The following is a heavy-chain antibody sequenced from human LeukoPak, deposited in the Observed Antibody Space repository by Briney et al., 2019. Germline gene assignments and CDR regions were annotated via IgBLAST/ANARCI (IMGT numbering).Heavy chain of an antibody. J-gene: IGHJ4*02. CDR2: IYYSGST. CDR3: ARGHDSLLWFGELLFDY. CDR1: GGSISSYY. V-gene: IGHV4-59*12. Sequence: SETLSLTCTVSGGSISSYYWSWIRQPPGKGLEWIGYIYYSGSTNYNPSLKSRVTISVDTSKNQFSLKLSSVTAADTAVYYCARGHDSLLWFGELLFDYWGQGTLVTVSS. D-gene: IGHD3-10*01.